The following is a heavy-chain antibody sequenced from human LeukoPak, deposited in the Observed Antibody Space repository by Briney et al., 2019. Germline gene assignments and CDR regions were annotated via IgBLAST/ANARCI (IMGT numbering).Heavy chain of an antibody. CDR3: STDYWRLGFDY. CDR1: GITFGDYG. CDR2: IRSKTYGGTT. D-gene: IGHD1-1*01. Sequence: GGSLRLSCTASGITFGDYGVSWFRQAPGKGLEWIGFIRSKTYGGTTEDAASVRGRFTLSRDDSKNIVYLEKNILRAEDTAVYYCSTDYWRLGFDYWGQGTLVTVSS. J-gene: IGHJ4*02. V-gene: IGHV3-49*03.